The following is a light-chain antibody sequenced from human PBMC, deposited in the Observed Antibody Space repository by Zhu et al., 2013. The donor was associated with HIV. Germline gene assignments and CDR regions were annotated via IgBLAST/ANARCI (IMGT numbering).Light chain of an antibody. CDR1: QSVGSN. V-gene: IGKV3-15*01. CDR2: SAS. J-gene: IGKJ2*01. Sequence: EIVMTQSPATLSLSPGDRATLSCRASQSVGSNVAWYQQKLGQAPRLIIYSASIRATDIPARFSGGGSGTEFTLTISSLQSEDFAIYHCHQYGSYPPTFGQGTNVQIK. CDR3: HQYGSYPPT.